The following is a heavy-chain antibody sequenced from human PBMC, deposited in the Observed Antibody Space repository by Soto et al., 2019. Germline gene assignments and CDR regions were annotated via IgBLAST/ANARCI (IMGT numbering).Heavy chain of an antibody. V-gene: IGHV1-69*12. CDR2: IIPIFGTA. Sequence: QVQLVQSGAEVKKPGSSVKVSCKASGGTFSSYAISWVRQAPGQGLEWMGGIIPIFGTANYAQKFQGRVTIPADESTSTDYMELSSLRSEDTAVYYCASGDYDFWSGPGGGMDVWGQGTPVTVSS. D-gene: IGHD3-3*01. CDR3: ASGDYDFWSGPGGGMDV. J-gene: IGHJ6*02. CDR1: GGTFSSYA.